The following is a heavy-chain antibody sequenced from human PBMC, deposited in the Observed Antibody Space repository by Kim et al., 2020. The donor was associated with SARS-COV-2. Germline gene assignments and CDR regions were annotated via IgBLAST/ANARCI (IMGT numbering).Heavy chain of an antibody. CDR3: ARGVIGYGSSSWYRPGKRVFDY. Sequence: SETLSLTCAVYGGSFSGYYWSWIRQPPGKGLEWIGEINHSGSTNYNPSLKSRVTISVDTSKNQFSLKLSSVTAADTAVYYCARGVIGYGSSSWYRPGKRVFDYWGQGTLVTVSS. D-gene: IGHD6-13*01. V-gene: IGHV4-34*01. J-gene: IGHJ4*02. CDR1: GGSFSGYY. CDR2: INHSGST.